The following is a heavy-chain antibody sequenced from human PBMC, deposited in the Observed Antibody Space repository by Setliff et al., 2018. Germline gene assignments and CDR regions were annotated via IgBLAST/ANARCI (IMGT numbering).Heavy chain of an antibody. Sequence: ASVKVSCKASGYTFTSYDINWVRQATGQGLEWMGWMNPNSGNTGYAQKFQGRVTITRNTSISTAYMELGSLRSEDTAVYYCARSGGGYDFWSGYLVSHYYYYYYMDVWGKGTTVTVSS. CDR1: GYTFTSYD. V-gene: IGHV1-8*03. D-gene: IGHD3-3*01. J-gene: IGHJ6*03. CDR3: ARSGGGYDFWSGYLVSHYYYYYYMDV. CDR2: MNPNSGNT.